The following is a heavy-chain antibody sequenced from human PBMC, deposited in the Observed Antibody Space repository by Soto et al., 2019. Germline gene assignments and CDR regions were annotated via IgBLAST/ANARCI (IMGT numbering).Heavy chain of an antibody. CDR1: GFTFSSYW. D-gene: IGHD6-19*01. CDR2: INSDGSRT. CDR3: AVAVAGPTAIGY. J-gene: IGHJ4*02. Sequence: EVQLVESGGGLVQPGGSLRLSCAASGFTFSSYWMHWVRQAPGKGLVWVSCINSDGSRTSYADSVKGRFTISRDNAKNTLYLQLNSLRAEDTAVYYCAVAVAGPTAIGYWGQGTLVTVSS. V-gene: IGHV3-74*01.